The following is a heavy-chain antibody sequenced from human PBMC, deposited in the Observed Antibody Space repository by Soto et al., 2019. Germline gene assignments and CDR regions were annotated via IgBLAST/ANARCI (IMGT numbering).Heavy chain of an antibody. CDR1: GFTFSSYA. CDR2: ISYDGSNK. Sequence: GGSLRLSCAASGFTFSSYAMHWVRQAPGKGLEWVAVISYDGSNKYYADSVKGRFTISRDNSKNTLYLQMNSLRAEVTAVYYCAKGAANWPFDYWGQGTLVTVSS. V-gene: IGHV3-30*04. D-gene: IGHD7-27*01. J-gene: IGHJ4*02. CDR3: AKGAANWPFDY.